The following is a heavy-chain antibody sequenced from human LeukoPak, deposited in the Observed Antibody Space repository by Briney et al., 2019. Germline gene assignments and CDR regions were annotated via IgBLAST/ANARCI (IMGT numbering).Heavy chain of an antibody. D-gene: IGHD5-18*01. CDR2: IYYSGST. V-gene: IGHV4-59*01. CDR1: GDSISGYY. Sequence: PSETLSLTCAVYGDSISGYYWSWIRQPPGKGLEWIGFIYYSGSTNYNPSFKSRVTLSVDTSKNQFSLKLSSVTAADTAVYYCAREKFPGYNYGTFDYWGQGTLVTVSS. J-gene: IGHJ4*02. CDR3: AREKFPGYNYGTFDY.